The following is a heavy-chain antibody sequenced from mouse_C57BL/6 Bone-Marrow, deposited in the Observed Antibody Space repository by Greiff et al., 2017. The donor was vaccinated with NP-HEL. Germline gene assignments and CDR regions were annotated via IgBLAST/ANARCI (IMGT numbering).Heavy chain of an antibody. CDR2: IDPENGDT. V-gene: IGHV14-4*01. CDR1: GFNIKDDY. Sequence: EVQLVESGAELVRPGASVKLSCTASGFNIKDDYMHWVKQRPEQGLEWIGWIDPENGDTEYASKFQGKATITADTSSNTAYLQLSSLTSEDTAVYYCTTRSNYAWFAYWGQGTLVTVSA. J-gene: IGHJ3*01. CDR3: TTRSNYAWFAY. D-gene: IGHD2-5*01.